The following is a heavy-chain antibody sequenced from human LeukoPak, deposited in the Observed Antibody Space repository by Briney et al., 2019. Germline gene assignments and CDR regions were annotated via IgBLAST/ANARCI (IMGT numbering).Heavy chain of an antibody. CDR3: ARESSSWYYFDY. D-gene: IGHD6-13*01. J-gene: IGHJ4*02. V-gene: IGHV3-30-3*01. CDR1: GFTFSSYA. Sequence: PGRSLRLSCAASGFTFSSYAMHWVRQAPGKGLEWVAVISYDGSNKYYADSVKGRFTISRDNSKNTLYLQMNSLRAEDTAVYYCARESSSWYYFDYWGQGTLVTVSS. CDR2: ISYDGSNK.